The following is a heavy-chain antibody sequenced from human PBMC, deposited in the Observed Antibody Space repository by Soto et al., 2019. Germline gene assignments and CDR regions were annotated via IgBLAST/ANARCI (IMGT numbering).Heavy chain of an antibody. CDR2: ISSSGSTI. D-gene: IGHD3-10*01. CDR3: ARDPSSMVRGIYYFDY. Sequence: GGSLRLSCAASGFTSSSYSMNWVRQAPGKGLEWVSYISSSGSTIYYADSVKGRFTISRDNAMNLVYLHMNRLRAEDTAVYYCARDPSSMVRGIYYFDYWGQGTPVTVSS. V-gene: IGHV3-48*04. J-gene: IGHJ4*02. CDR1: GFTSSSYS.